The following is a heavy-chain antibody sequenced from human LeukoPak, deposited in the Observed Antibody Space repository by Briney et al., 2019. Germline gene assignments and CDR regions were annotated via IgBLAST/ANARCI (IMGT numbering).Heavy chain of an antibody. CDR2: IYTSGST. V-gene: IGHV4-4*09. CDR3: ARRRGIAVTGWFDP. J-gene: IGHJ5*02. Sequence: SVTLSLTCTVSGASISDYYWSWIRQPPGKGLEYIGYIYTSGSTNYNPSLKSRVTISVDTSKNQFSLKLNSVTAADTDVYYCARRRGIAVTGWFDPWGQGTVVTVSS. D-gene: IGHD6-19*01. CDR1: GASISDYY.